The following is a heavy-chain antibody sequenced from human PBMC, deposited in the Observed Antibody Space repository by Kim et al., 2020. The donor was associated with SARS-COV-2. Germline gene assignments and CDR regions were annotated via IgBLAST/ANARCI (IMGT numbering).Heavy chain of an antibody. D-gene: IGHD5-12*01. CDR3: ARVLGWLRHNSHQDAFDI. CDR2: INTNSGGT. V-gene: IGHV1-2*06. CDR1: GYTFTGYY. Sequence: ASVKVSCKASGYTFTGYYMHGVRQATGQGLDWMGRINTNSGGTNYAQKFQGRVTMTRDTSISTVYMELSRLRSDDTAVYDCARVLGWLRHNSHQDAFDIW. J-gene: IGHJ3*02.